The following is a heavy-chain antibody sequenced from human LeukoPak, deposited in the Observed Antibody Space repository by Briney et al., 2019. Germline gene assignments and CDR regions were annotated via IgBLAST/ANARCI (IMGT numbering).Heavy chain of an antibody. V-gene: IGHV4-30-2*01. CDR1: GGSISSGGYS. CDR2: IYHSGST. CDR3: ARDSFDILTGACDAFDI. Sequence: SQTLSLTCAVSGGSISSGGYSWSWIRQPPGKGLEWIGYIYHSGSTYYNPSLKSRVTISVDRSKNQFPLKLSSVTAADTAVYYCARDSFDILTGACDAFDIWGQGTMVTVSS. J-gene: IGHJ3*02. D-gene: IGHD3-9*01.